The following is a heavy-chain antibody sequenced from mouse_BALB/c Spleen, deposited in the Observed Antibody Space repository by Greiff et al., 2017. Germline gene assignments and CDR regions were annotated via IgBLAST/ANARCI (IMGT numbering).Heavy chain of an antibody. CDR2: IYPSDSYT. V-gene: IGHV1-69*02. J-gene: IGHJ1*01. D-gene: IGHD2-4*01. CDR3: TREGITTGYWYFDV. CDR1: GYTFTSYW. Sequence: VKLQQPGAELVRPGASVKLSCKASGYTFTSYWINWVKQRPGQGLEWIGNIYPSDSYTNYNQKFKDKATLTVDKSSSTAYMQLSSPTSEDSAVYYCTREGITTGYWYFDVWGAGTTVTVSS.